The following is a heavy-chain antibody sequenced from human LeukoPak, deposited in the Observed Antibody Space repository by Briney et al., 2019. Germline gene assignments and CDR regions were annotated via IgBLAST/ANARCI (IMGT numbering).Heavy chain of an antibody. D-gene: IGHD4-17*01. CDR3: AKGRFSTVTASFDP. CDR2: ISGSGGST. Sequence: GGSLRLSCAASGFTFSSYAMSWVRQAPGKGLEWVSVISGSGGSTYYADSVKGRFTISRDNSKNTLYLQMNSLRAEDTAVYYCAKGRFSTVTASFDPWGQGTLVTVFS. J-gene: IGHJ5*02. CDR1: GFTFSSYA. V-gene: IGHV3-23*01.